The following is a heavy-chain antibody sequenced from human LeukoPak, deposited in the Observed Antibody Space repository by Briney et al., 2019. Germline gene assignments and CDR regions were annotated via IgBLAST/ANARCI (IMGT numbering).Heavy chain of an antibody. CDR3: AKSLNHPNEPLDY. CDR2: LQNDGNEE. J-gene: IGHJ4*02. Sequence: PGGSLRLSCAASGFSFTTYGMHWVRQAPGKGLEWVASLQNDGNEEHYAESLKGRFIISRDNSKNILYLQMNSLRAEDTAVYYCAKSLNHPNEPLDYWGQGTLVTVSS. V-gene: IGHV3-30*02. CDR1: GFSFTTYG.